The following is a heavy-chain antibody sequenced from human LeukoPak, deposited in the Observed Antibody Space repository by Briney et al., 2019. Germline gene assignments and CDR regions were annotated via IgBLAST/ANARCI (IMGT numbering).Heavy chain of an antibody. Sequence: SETLSLTCTVSGGSISNYYWSWIRQPPGKGLEWIGYIHYSGSTKYNPSLKSRVTISVDTSKNQFSLRLSSVTAADTAVYYCARDWGVSARPGYMDVWGKGTTVTVSS. J-gene: IGHJ6*03. CDR3: ARDWGVSARPGYMDV. CDR1: GGSISNYY. V-gene: IGHV4-59*01. D-gene: IGHD6-6*01. CDR2: IHYSGST.